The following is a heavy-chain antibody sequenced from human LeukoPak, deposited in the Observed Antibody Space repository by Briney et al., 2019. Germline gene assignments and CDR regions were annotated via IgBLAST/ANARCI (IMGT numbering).Heavy chain of an antibody. V-gene: IGHV3-7*03. Sequence: PGGSLRLSCAASGFTFSSYSMSWVRQAPGKGLEWVASVKQDVGEKYYVDSVKGRFTISRDNAKNSLSLHMNSLRAEDTAVYYCAKGFPNQDGYWYFDLWGRGTLVTVSS. CDR3: AKGFPNQDGYWYFDL. CDR1: GFTFSSYS. J-gene: IGHJ2*01. CDR2: VKQDVGEK. D-gene: IGHD1-14*01.